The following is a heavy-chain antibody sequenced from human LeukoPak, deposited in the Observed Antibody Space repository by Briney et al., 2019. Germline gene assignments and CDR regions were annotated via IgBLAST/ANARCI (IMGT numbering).Heavy chain of an antibody. CDR1: GFTFSDYY. CDR3: ARGHDAFDI. J-gene: IGHJ3*02. Sequence: GGSLRLSCAASGFTFSDYYMSWVRQAPGKGLEWVSVIYSGVSTYYADSVKGRFTISRDNSKNTLYLQMNSLRADDTAVYYCARGHDAFDIWGQGTMVTVSS. CDR2: IYSGVST. V-gene: IGHV3-66*02.